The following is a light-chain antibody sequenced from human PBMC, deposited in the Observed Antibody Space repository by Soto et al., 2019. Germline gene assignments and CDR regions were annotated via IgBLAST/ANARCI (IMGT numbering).Light chain of an antibody. J-gene: IGLJ2*01. CDR2: YDS. CDR1: NIGSKT. Sequence: SYELTQPPSVSVAPGETARITCGGNNIGSKTVHWYQQKPGQAPVLVIFYDSDRPSGIPERFSGSNSGNTATLTISRVEVGDEADYYCQVWDSSSDRVVFGGGTKLTVL. V-gene: IGLV3-21*04. CDR3: QVWDSSSDRVV.